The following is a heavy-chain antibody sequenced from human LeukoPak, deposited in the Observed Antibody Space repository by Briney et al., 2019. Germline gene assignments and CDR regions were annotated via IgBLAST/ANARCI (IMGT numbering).Heavy chain of an antibody. CDR1: GFTFSTHW. V-gene: IGHV3-43*02. CDR2: ISADGTKT. D-gene: IGHD3-10*01. Sequence: AGGSLRLSCAASGFTFSTHWMYWVRRAPGKGLEWVSLISADGTKTEYTDSVKGRFTISRDNSKNSLYLEMDSLGTEDTAFYYCAKGKRGSASYYEWFDCWGQGTLVTVSS. CDR3: AKGKRGSASYYEWFDC. J-gene: IGHJ4*02.